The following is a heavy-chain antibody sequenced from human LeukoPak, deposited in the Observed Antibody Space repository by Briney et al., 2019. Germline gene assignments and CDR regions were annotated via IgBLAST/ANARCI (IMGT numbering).Heavy chain of an antibody. J-gene: IGHJ4*02. V-gene: IGHV3-30-3*01. D-gene: IGHD3-9*01. CDR1: GFTFSSYW. CDR2: ISYDGSNK. CDR3: ARDTPGPYDILTGYWYYFDY. Sequence: GGSRRLSCAASGFTFSSYWMSWVRQAPGKGLEWVAVISYDGSNKYYADSVKGRFTISRDNSKNTLYLQMNSLRAEDTAVYYCARDTPGPYDILTGYWYYFDYWGQGTLVTVSS.